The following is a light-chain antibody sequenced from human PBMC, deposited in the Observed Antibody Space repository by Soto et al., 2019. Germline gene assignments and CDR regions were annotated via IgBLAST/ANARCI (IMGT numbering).Light chain of an antibody. CDR3: QVWDSGTAV. J-gene: IGLJ1*01. Sequence: SYELTQPLSVSVALGQTARITCGGNNIGSKNVHWYQQKPGQTPVLVIYRDTNRPSGIPERFSDSNSGNTATLTISRAQAGDEADYYCQVWDSGTAVFGTGTKLTVL. CDR1: NIGSKN. CDR2: RDT. V-gene: IGLV3-9*01.